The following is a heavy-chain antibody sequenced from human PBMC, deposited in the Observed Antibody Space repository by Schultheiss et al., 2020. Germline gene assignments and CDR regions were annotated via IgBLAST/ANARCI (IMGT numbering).Heavy chain of an antibody. V-gene: IGHV3-21*01. Sequence: GGSLRLSCAASGFTFSSYSMNWVRQAPGKGLEWVSSIYASSTYIYYADSVKGRFTVSRDNAKNSLYLQMNSLRAEDTAVYYCARDLYKLGIGDYWGQGTLVTVSS. D-gene: IGHD7-27*01. CDR1: GFTFSSYS. CDR3: ARDLYKLGIGDY. CDR2: IYASSTYI. J-gene: IGHJ4*02.